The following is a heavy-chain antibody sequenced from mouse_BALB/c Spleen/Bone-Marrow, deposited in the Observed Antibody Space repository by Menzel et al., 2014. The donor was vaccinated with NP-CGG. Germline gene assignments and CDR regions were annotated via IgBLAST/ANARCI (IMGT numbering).Heavy chain of an antibody. CDR1: GDSITSGY. V-gene: IGHV3-8*02. CDR3: ARYYYGSSYWYFDV. D-gene: IGHD1-1*01. CDR2: ISYSGST. J-gene: IGHJ1*01. Sequence: VQLKDSGPSLVKPSQTLSLTCSVAGDSITSGYWNWIRKFPGNKLEYMGYISYSGSTYYNLSLNSRISITRATTKNQYDLQLNSVTTEDTATYYCARYYYGSSYWYFDVWGAGTTVTVSS.